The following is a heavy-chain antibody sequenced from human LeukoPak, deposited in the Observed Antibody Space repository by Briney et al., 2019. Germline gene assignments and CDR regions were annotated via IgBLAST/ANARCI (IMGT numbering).Heavy chain of an antibody. V-gene: IGHV3-23*01. CDR2: ISGSGGST. Sequence: GGSLRLSCAASGFTFSSYAMSWVRQAPGKGLEWVSAISGSGGSTYYADSVTGRFTISRDNSKNTLYLQMNSLRAEDTAVYYCAKPPPGAADYYYYGMDVWGQGTTVTVSS. D-gene: IGHD7-27*01. CDR3: AKPPPGAADYYYYGMDV. CDR1: GFTFSSYA. J-gene: IGHJ6*02.